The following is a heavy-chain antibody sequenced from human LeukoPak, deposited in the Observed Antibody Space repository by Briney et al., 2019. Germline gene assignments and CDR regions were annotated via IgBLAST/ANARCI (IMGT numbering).Heavy chain of an antibody. V-gene: IGHV4-34*01. D-gene: IGHD3-9*01. Sequence: SETLSLTCAVYGGSFSGSYWSWIRQPPGKGLEWIGEINHSGSTNYNPSLKSRVTISVDTSKIQFSLKLTSVTAADTAVFYCARESGYYDVLTGYYNQNWFDPWGQGTLVTVSS. J-gene: IGHJ5*02. CDR3: ARESGYYDVLTGYYNQNWFDP. CDR2: INHSGST. CDR1: GGSFSGSY.